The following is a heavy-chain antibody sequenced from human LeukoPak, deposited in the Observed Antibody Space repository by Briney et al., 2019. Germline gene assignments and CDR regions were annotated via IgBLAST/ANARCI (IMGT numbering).Heavy chain of an antibody. V-gene: IGHV3-48*03. D-gene: IGHD2-15*01. CDR1: GFTFSSYE. Sequence: GGSLRLSCAASGFTFSSYEMNWVRQAPGKGLEWVSYISSSGSTIYYADSVKGRFTISRDNAKNSLYLQMNSLRAEDTAVYYCAREIGVAATPLDYWGQGTLVTVSS. CDR2: ISSSGSTI. J-gene: IGHJ4*02. CDR3: AREIGVAATPLDY.